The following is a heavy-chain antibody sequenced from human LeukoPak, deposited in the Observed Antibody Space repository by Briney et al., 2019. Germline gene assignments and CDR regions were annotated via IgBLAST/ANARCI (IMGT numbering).Heavy chain of an antibody. CDR1: GYTFTSYD. D-gene: IGHD3-10*01. Sequence: ASVKVSCKASGYTFTSYDINWVRQATGQGLEWMGWMNPNSGNTGYAQKIQGRVTITTNTSISTAYMELSSLRSEDTAVSYCARVIWLAPGYWGQRALVSV. CDR3: ARVIWLAPGY. J-gene: IGHJ4*02. V-gene: IGHV1-8*03. CDR2: MNPNSGNT.